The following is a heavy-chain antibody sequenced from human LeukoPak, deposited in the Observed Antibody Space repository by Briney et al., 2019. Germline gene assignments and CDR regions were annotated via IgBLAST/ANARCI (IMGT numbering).Heavy chain of an antibody. V-gene: IGHV3-23*01. Sequence: GGSLRLSCAASGFTFSTYAMSWVRQAPGKGLEWVSVISGSGGNTFYADSVKGRFTTSRDNSKNTLYLQMNSLRAEDTAVYYCAKMPGTSGWLWGQGTLVTVSS. J-gene: IGHJ4*02. CDR2: ISGSGGNT. CDR1: GFTFSTYA. CDR3: AKMPGTSGWL. D-gene: IGHD6-19*01.